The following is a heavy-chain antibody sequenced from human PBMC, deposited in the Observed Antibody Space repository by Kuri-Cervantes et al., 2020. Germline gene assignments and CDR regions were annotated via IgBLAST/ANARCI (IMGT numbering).Heavy chain of an antibody. Sequence: LSLTCAASGFTFSNYYMSWVRQAPGKGLEWVADIKHDGSEKYYLDSVKGRFTISRDNAKNSLYLQMNSLRAEDTAVYYCARVTSGAFDIWGQGTMVTVSS. CDR1: GFTFSNYY. J-gene: IGHJ3*02. V-gene: IGHV3-7*01. CDR3: ARVTSGAFDI. CDR2: IKHDGSEK.